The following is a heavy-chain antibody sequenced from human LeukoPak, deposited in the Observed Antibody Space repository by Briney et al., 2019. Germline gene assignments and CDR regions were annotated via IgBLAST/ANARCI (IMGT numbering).Heavy chain of an antibody. Sequence: GGSLRLPCAASGFTFSSYWMHWVRQAPGKGLVWVSRINSDGSSTSYADSVKGRFTISRDNAKNTLYLQMNSLRAEDTAVYYCARDQYITMVRGVIAYYYGMDVWGKGTTVTVSS. V-gene: IGHV3-74*01. J-gene: IGHJ6*04. CDR1: GFTFSSYW. CDR3: ARDQYITMVRGVIAYYYGMDV. CDR2: INSDGSST. D-gene: IGHD3-10*01.